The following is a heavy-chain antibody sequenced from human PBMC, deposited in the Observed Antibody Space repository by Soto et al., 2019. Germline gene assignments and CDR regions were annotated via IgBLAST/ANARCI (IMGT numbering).Heavy chain of an antibody. Sequence: PSETLSLTCTVSAASFSKYYWTWIRHPPGKGLEWIGYIYFNGNTKYNPSLEGRLTISIDTSKKEFSLKLTSVTAADAAVYYCASVTFGGIVLAHWGQGTLVTVSS. V-gene: IGHV4-59*01. CDR3: ASVTFGGIVLAH. D-gene: IGHD3-16*01. J-gene: IGHJ4*02. CDR2: IYFNGNT. CDR1: AASFSKYY.